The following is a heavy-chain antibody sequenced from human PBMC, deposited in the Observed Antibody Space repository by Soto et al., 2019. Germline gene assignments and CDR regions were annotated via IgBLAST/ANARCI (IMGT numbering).Heavy chain of an antibody. J-gene: IGHJ4*02. V-gene: IGHV3-21*06. CDR3: ARESEDLTSNFDY. CDR2: ISSTTNYI. Sequence: EVQLVESGGGLVKPGGSLRLSCAACGFSFTRYSMNWIRQAPGKGLEWVSSISSTTNYIYYGDSMKGRFTISRDNAKNSLYLEMNSLRAEDTAVYYCARESEDLTSNFDYWGQGTLVTVSS. CDR1: GFSFTRYS.